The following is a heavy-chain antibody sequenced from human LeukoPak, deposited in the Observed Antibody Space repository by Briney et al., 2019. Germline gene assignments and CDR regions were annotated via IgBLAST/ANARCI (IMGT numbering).Heavy chain of an antibody. Sequence: PGGSLRLSCAASVFTFSTYWMTWVRQSPGKGREWVANIKQDGSEKYYVDSVKGRFTISGDNAKNSLYLQMNGLRAADTALYYCARELPGGYAPAYGGQGPLVTVPS. D-gene: IGHD5-12*01. J-gene: IGHJ4*02. CDR1: VFTFSTYW. CDR2: IKQDGSEK. CDR3: ARELPGGYAPAY. V-gene: IGHV3-7*01.